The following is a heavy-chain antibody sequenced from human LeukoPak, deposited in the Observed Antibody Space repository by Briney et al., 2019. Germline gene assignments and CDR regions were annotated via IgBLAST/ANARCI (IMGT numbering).Heavy chain of an antibody. CDR2: ISSSSSYI. Sequence: GGSLRLSCAASGFTFSSYSMNWVRQAPGKGLEWVSSISSSSSYIYYADSVKGRFTISRDNAKNSLYLQMNSLRAEDTAVYYCARGPHNPLKWELLDYYYYGMDVWGQGTTVTVSS. J-gene: IGHJ6*02. CDR3: ARGPHNPLKWELLDYYYYGMDV. D-gene: IGHD1-26*01. V-gene: IGHV3-21*01. CDR1: GFTFSSYS.